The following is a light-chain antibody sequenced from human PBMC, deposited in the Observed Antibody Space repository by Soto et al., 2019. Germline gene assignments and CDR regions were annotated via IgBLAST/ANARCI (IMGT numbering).Light chain of an antibody. V-gene: IGKV1-5*01. J-gene: IGKJ4*01. CDR2: VAS. Sequence: DIQMTQYPSTLSGSEGDRVTITCRASQTISSWLAWYQQKPGKAPKLLIFVASTLQSGAPSRFSGRRSGTQFTLTINGLQPDDFATYYCQQYDNYKPLTFGGGTKVEIK. CDR1: QTISSW. CDR3: QQYDNYKPLT.